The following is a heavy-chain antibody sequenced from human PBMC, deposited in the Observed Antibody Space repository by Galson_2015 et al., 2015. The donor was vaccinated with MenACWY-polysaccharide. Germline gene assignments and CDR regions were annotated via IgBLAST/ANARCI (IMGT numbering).Heavy chain of an antibody. D-gene: IGHD6-6*01. CDR2: IIPIFGTA. J-gene: IGHJ6*02. CDR1: GGTFSSYA. Sequence: SVKVSCKASGGTFSSYAISWVRQAPGQGLEWMGGIIPIFGTANYAQKFQGRVTITADESTSTAYMELSSLRSEDTAVYYCARALEYSNPSENYYYYYGMDVWGQGTTVTVSS. CDR3: ARALEYSNPSENYYYYYGMDV. V-gene: IGHV1-69*13.